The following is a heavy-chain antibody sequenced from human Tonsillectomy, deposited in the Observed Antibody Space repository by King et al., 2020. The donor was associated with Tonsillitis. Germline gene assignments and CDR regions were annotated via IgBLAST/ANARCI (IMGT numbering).Heavy chain of an antibody. CDR1: GGSVSSDIYY. Sequence: LQLQESGPGLVKPSETLSLTCTVSGGSVSSDIYYWSWIRQPPGKGLEWIGYIYYSGSTNYNPSLKSRVTISVDTSKNQFSLKLSSVTAADTAVYYCARDTGSCSSSSCYFGDGMDVWGHGTTVSVSS. CDR2: IYYSGST. CDR3: ARDTGSCSSSSCYFGDGMDV. V-gene: IGHV4-61*01. D-gene: IGHD2-2*01. J-gene: IGHJ6*02.